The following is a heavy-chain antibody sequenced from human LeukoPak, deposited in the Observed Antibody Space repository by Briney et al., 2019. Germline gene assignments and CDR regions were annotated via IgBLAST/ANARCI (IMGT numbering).Heavy chain of an antibody. V-gene: IGHV7-4-1*02. CDR1: GYTFTTYP. CDR2: IDTNTGSP. J-gene: IGHJ4*02. D-gene: IGHD3-22*01. Sequence: ASVKVSCKASGYTFTTYPINWVRQAPGQGLEWMGWIDTNTGSPTYAQGLTGRFVCSLDTSVSTAFLQINSLKAGDTALYYCVSGIANNGYFQYWGQGTLVTVSS. CDR3: VSGIANNGYFQY.